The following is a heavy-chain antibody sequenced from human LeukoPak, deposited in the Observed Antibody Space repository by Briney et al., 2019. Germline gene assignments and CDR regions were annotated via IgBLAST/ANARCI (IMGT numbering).Heavy chain of an antibody. CDR2: ISSSSSYI. Sequence: GGSLRLSCAASGFTFSSYGMNWVRQAPGKGLEWVSSISSSSSYIYYADSVKGRFTISRDNAKNSLYLQMNSLRAEDTAVYYCARGTTVTTLPFDYWGQGTLVTVSS. CDR1: GFTFSSYG. D-gene: IGHD4-17*01. CDR3: ARGTTVTTLPFDY. V-gene: IGHV3-21*01. J-gene: IGHJ4*02.